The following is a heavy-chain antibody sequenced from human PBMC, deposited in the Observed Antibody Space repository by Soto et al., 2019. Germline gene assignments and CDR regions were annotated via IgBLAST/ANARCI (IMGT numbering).Heavy chain of an antibody. Sequence: GASVKVSCKASGYTFTSYGISWARQAPGQGLEWMGWISAYNGNTNYAQKLQGRVTMTTDTSTSTAYMELRSLRSDDTAVYYCARDDTYYDILTGDQGFNYWGQGTLVTVSS. CDR1: GYTFTSYG. CDR2: ISAYNGNT. D-gene: IGHD3-9*01. V-gene: IGHV1-18*01. CDR3: ARDDTYYDILTGDQGFNY. J-gene: IGHJ4*02.